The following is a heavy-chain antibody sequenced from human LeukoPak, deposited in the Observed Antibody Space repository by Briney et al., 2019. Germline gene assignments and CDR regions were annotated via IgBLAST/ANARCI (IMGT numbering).Heavy chain of an antibody. CDR3: ASDQIVGDNNAFDV. Sequence: GASVKVSCKASGYTFTEYGITWVRQAPGQGLEWMGWISAYNGSTNYAQNIQGRLTMTTDTSTNTAYMELRSLTSDDTAVYFCASDQIVGDNNAFDVWGQGTMVTVSS. J-gene: IGHJ3*01. V-gene: IGHV1-18*01. CDR2: ISAYNGST. D-gene: IGHD1-26*01. CDR1: GYTFTEYG.